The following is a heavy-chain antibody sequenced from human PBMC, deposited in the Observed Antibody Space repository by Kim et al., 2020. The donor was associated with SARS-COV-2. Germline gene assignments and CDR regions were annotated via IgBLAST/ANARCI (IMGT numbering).Heavy chain of an antibody. CDR2: ISWNSGTI. D-gene: IGHD3-10*01. J-gene: IGHJ1*01. Sequence: GGSLRLSCAASGFTFVDYAMHWVRQAPGKGLEWVSGISWNSGTIGYADSVKGRFTLSRDNAKSSLYLQMNSLRPEDTAVYNCAKDKWMYFGSGSFYTDWG. V-gene: IGHV3-9*01. CDR3: AKDKWMYFGSGSFYTD. CDR1: GFTFVDYA.